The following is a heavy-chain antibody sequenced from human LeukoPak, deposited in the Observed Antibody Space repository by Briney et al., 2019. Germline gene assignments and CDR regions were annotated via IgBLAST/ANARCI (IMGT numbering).Heavy chain of an antibody. CDR2: IYMNGVT. J-gene: IGHJ4*02. V-gene: IGHV3-53*05. CDR1: GIPLNAHY. Sequence: PGGSLRLSCATPGIPLNAHYMSWVRQAPAKGLEWVSVIYMNGVTYHADSVKGRFTISRDDSKNTVYLQMNSLRAEDTAVYYCAKGGRWLLGSLYFDYWGQGALVTVSS. CDR3: AKGGRWLLGSLYFDY. D-gene: IGHD5-12*01.